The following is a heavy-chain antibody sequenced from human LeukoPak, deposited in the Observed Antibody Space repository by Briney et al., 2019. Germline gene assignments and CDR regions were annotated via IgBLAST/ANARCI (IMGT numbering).Heavy chain of an antibody. CDR2: ISWNSGSI. J-gene: IGHJ4*02. CDR1: GFTFDDYA. CDR3: AKDGSYSSGWYYFDY. D-gene: IGHD6-19*01. Sequence: PGRSLRLSCAASGFTFDDYAMHWVRQAPGKGLEWVSGISWNSGSIGYADSVKGRFTISRDNAKNSPYLQMNSLRAEDTALYYCAKDGSYSSGWYYFDYWGQGTPVTVSS. V-gene: IGHV3-9*01.